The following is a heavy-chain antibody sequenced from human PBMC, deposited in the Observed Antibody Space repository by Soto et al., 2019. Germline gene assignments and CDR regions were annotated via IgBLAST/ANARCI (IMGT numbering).Heavy chain of an antibody. CDR2: ISVYSGNT. CDR3: ARNTPFFESSGSADY. D-gene: IGHD3-22*01. V-gene: IGHV1-18*01. J-gene: IGHJ4*02. Sequence: ASVKVSCKASGYNFVTYGITWVRQAPGQGLEWMGWISVYSGNTHYAQKFHDRVTLTTDTSTTTAYMDLRNLTSDDSAFYYCARNTPFFESSGSADYWGQGTLVTVSS. CDR1: GYNFVTYG.